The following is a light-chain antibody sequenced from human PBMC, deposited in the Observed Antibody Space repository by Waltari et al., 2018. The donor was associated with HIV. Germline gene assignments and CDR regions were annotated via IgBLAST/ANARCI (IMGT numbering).Light chain of an antibody. V-gene: IGKV1-33*01. CDR3: QQYDNLPFT. Sequence: DIQMTQSPSSLSASVGDRVTITCQASQDISNYLNWYQHKPGKGPNFLISEASTLETGVPSRFSGSGSGTEFTFTISSLQPEDVATYYCQQYDNLPFTFGPGTKVNI. CDR2: EAS. CDR1: QDISNY. J-gene: IGKJ3*01.